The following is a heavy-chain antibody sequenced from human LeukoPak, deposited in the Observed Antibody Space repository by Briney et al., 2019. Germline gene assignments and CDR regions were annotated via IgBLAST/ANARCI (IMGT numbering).Heavy chain of an antibody. CDR1: GYTFTGYY. J-gene: IGHJ5*02. D-gene: IGHD3-10*01. V-gene: IGHV1-2*06. Sequence: GESLKISCKASGYTFTGYYMHWVRQAPGQGLEWMGRINPNSGGTNYAQKFQGRVTMTRDTSISTAYMELSRLRSDDTAVYYCARTREGYYYGSGSYSVNWFDPWGQGTLVTVSS. CDR2: INPNSGGT. CDR3: ARTREGYYYGSGSYSVNWFDP.